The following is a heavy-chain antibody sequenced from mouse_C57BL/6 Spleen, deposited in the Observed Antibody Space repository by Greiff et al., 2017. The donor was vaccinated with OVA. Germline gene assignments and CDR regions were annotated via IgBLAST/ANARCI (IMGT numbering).Heavy chain of an antibody. V-gene: IGHV1-74*01. CDR1: GYTFTSYW. CDR3: AIDGDYYAMDY. D-gene: IGHD2-13*01. CDR2: IHPSDSDT. Sequence: QVQLKEPGAELVKPGASVKVSCKASGYTFTSYWMHWVKQRPGQGLEWIGRIHPSDSDTNYNQKFKGKATLTVDKSSSTAYMQLSSLTSEDSAVYYCAIDGDYYAMDYWVKEPQSPSPQ. J-gene: IGHJ4*01.